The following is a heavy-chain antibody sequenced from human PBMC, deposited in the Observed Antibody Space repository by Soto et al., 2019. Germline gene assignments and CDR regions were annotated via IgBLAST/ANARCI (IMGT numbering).Heavy chain of an antibody. CDR1: GGTFSSYA. D-gene: IGHD2-2*01. J-gene: IGHJ6*02. V-gene: IGHV1-69*13. Sequence: VASVKVSCKASGGTFSSYAISWVRQAPGQGLEWMGGIIPIFGTANYAQKFQGRVTITADESTSTAYMELSSLRSEDTAVYYCARDIRYCSSTSCYPFYYYGMDVWGQGTTVTVSS. CDR3: ARDIRYCSSTSCYPFYYYGMDV. CDR2: IIPIFGTA.